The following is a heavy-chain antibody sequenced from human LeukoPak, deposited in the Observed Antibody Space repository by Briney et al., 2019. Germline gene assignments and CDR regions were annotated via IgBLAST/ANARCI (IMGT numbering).Heavy chain of an antibody. CDR3: ARHASSSSWYFSGYYYGMDV. J-gene: IGHJ6*02. Sequence: GESLKISCKGSGYRFTNYSVAWVRQMPGKGLGGMGIIYPGDSDTRYSPSFQGQVTISADKSISTAYLQWSSLKASDTAMYYCARHASSSSWYFSGYYYGMDVWGQGTTVTVSS. CDR2: IYPGDSDT. V-gene: IGHV5-51*01. D-gene: IGHD6-13*01. CDR1: GYRFTNYS.